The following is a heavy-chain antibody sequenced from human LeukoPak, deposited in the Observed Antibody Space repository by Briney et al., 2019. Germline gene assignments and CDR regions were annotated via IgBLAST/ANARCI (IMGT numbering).Heavy chain of an antibody. CDR1: GFTFSSYG. V-gene: IGHV3-33*08. J-gene: IGHJ5*02. Sequence: GRSLRLSCAASGFTFSSYGMHWVRQAPGKGLEWVAVIWYGGSNTYYADSVKGRFTISRDNSKNTLYLQMSSLRAEDTAVYFCARDWSRIGAGFNRGFDPWGQGTLVTVSS. D-gene: IGHD5-12*01. CDR2: IWYGGSNT. CDR3: ARDWSRIGAGFNRGFDP.